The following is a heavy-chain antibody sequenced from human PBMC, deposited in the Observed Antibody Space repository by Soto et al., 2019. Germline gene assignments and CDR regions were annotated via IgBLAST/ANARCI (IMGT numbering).Heavy chain of an antibody. V-gene: IGHV3-11*01. D-gene: IGHD2-15*01. J-gene: IGHJ3*02. CDR2: ISSSGSTI. CDR1: GFTFSDYY. Sequence: GGSLRLSCAASGFTFSDYYMSWIRQAPGKGLEWVSYISSSGSTIYYADSVKGRFTMSRDNAKNSLYLQMNSLRAEDTAVYYCARDSRMVVAATPLGIWGQGTMVTVSS. CDR3: ARDSRMVVAATPLGI.